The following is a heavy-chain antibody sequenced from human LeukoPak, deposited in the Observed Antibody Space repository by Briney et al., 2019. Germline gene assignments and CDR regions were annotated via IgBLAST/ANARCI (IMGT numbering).Heavy chain of an antibody. Sequence: GGSLRLSCAASGFTFSSYEMHWVRQAPGKGLEWVSYISDSGSTIYYADSVKGRITLSRDNAKNSLYLQMNSLRADDTAVYYCAREAAYYFDYWGQGTLSPSPQ. CDR1: GFTFSSYE. J-gene: IGHJ4*02. CDR2: ISDSGSTI. CDR3: AREAAYYFDY. V-gene: IGHV3-48*03.